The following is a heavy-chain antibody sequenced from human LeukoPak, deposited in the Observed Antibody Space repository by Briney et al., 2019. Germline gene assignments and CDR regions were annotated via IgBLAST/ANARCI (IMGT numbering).Heavy chain of an antibody. V-gene: IGHV3-21*01. CDR2: ISSGSGHI. CDR3: ARFLTVAVVPQRVDC. CDR1: GFNFDSYT. J-gene: IGHJ4*02. D-gene: IGHD6-19*01. Sequence: GGSLRLSCAASGFNFDSYTMTWVRQAPGKGLEWVSSISSGSGHIYYADSMKGRFTISGDNAKSSLYLQMNSLRAEDTAVYYCARFLTVAVVPQRVDCWGQGTLVTVSS.